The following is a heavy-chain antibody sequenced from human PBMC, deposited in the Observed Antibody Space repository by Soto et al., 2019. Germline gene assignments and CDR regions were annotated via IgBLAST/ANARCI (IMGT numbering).Heavy chain of an antibody. Sequence: SETLSLTCSVSDDSINSDKYYWGWIRQPPGKGLEWIGSVYYRGNACYNPSLQTRVTISLDKSKSQFSLKLNSVTAADSAVYFCARLEGLATISYYFDFWGPGALVTVSS. D-gene: IGHD3-9*01. CDR3: ARLEGLATISYYFDF. CDR2: VYYRGNA. V-gene: IGHV4-39*01. CDR1: DDSINSDKYY. J-gene: IGHJ4*02.